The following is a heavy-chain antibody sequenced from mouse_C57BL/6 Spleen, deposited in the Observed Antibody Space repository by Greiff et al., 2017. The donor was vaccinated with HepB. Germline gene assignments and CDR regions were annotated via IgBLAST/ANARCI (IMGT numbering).Heavy chain of an antibody. J-gene: IGHJ3*01. CDR3: TQSTMVTEGFAY. V-gene: IGHV1-15*01. Sequence: QVQLQQSGAELVRPGASVTLSCKASGYTFTDYEMHWVKQTPVHGLEWIGAIDPETGGTAYNQKFKGKAILTADKSSSTAYMELRSLTSEDSAVYYCTQSTMVTEGFAYWGRGTLVTVSA. D-gene: IGHD2-2*01. CDR1: GYTFTDYE. CDR2: IDPETGGT.